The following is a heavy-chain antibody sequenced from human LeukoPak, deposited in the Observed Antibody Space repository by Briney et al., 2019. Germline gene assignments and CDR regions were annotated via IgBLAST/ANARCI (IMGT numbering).Heavy chain of an antibody. Sequence: ASVKVSCKASGYTFTSYDINWVRQAPGQGLEWMGWMNPNSGNTGYARKFQGRVTMTRNTSISTAYMELSSLRSEDTAVYYCAREGGIAARPSLDYWGQGTLVTVSS. J-gene: IGHJ4*02. V-gene: IGHV1-8*01. CDR1: GYTFTSYD. CDR3: AREGGIAARPSLDY. D-gene: IGHD6-6*01. CDR2: MNPNSGNT.